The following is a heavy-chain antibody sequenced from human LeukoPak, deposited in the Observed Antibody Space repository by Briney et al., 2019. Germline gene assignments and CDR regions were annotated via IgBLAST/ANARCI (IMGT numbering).Heavy chain of an antibody. Sequence: GGSLRLSCAASGFTFSSYTMNWVRQAPGKGLEGVSGISGSGRRTYYADSVKGRFTISRDNSKNTLYLQMNSLRAEDTAIYYCAKDLRYCGGDCYSADAFDIWGQGTMVTVSS. J-gene: IGHJ3*02. V-gene: IGHV3-23*01. CDR3: AKDLRYCGGDCYSADAFDI. CDR1: GFTFSSYT. D-gene: IGHD2-21*01. CDR2: ISGSGRRT.